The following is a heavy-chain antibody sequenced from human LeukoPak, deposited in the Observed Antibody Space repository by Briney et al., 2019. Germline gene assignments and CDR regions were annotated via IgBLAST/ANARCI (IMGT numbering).Heavy chain of an antibody. CDR2: IYHDGSQK. V-gene: IGHV3-33*01. Sequence: GGSLRLSCVTSGFTFRNYGFHWVRQAPGKGLEWVAVIYHDGSQKYYVDSVKGRFAFSRDNSKNTVFLEMNSLRAEDTAMYYCTRDSAKSFDDWGPGTLVTV. J-gene: IGHJ4*02. CDR3: TRDSAKSFDD. D-gene: IGHD4/OR15-4a*01. CDR1: GFTFRNYG.